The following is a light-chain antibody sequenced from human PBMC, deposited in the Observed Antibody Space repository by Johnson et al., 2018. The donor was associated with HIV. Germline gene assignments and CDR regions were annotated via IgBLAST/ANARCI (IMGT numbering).Light chain of an antibody. V-gene: IGLV1-51*01. CDR1: SSNIGNNY. CDR3: GTWYSSLSAGGV. J-gene: IGLJ1*01. CDR2: DNN. Sequence: QLVLTQPPSVSAAPGQKVTISCSGSSSNIGNNYVSWYQQLPGTAPKLLIYDNNKRPSGIPDRFSGSKSDTSATLGITGLQTGDEADYYCGTWYSSLSAGGVFGTGTKVTVL.